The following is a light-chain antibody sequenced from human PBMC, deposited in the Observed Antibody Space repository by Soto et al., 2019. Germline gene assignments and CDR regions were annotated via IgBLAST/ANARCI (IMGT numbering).Light chain of an antibody. CDR2: DAS. V-gene: IGKV1-33*01. CDR3: QQYEDIPWT. J-gene: IGKJ1*01. Sequence: DIQMTQSPSSLSASVGDSVTITCQASQDINNYLNWYQQKPVNAPKLLIYDASNLETGVPSRFSGSGSGTDFTFTIGSLQPEDIATYYCQQYEDIPWTFGHGTKVQIK. CDR1: QDINNY.